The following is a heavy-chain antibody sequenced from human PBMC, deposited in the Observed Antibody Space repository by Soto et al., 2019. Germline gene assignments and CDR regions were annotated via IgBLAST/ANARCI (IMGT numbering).Heavy chain of an antibody. CDR2: ISGRGGGS. CDR1: GFTFSSYA. CDR3: ARINDHYGHNPFDT. J-gene: IGHJ4*02. Sequence: GGSLRLSCAASGFTFSSYAMSWVRQAPGKGLEWVSTISGRGGGSYSADSVKGRFTISRDNSRNTLYLQMNSLGVEDTAVYYCARINDHYGHNPFDTWGLGTLVTVSS. D-gene: IGHD3-10*01. V-gene: IGHV3-23*01.